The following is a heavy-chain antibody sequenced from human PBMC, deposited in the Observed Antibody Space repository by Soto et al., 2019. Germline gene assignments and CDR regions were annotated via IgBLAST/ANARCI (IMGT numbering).Heavy chain of an antibody. D-gene: IGHD2-8*01. J-gene: IGHJ6*02. CDR2: IDPSDSYT. CDR1: GYSFTSYW. Sequence: GESLKISCKGSGYSFTSYWISWLRQMPGKGLEWMGRIDPSDSYTNYSPSFQGHVTISADKSISTAYLQWSSLKTSDTAMYYCARQMGVLMVYATQGMDVWGQGTTVTVSS. CDR3: ARQMGVLMVYATQGMDV. V-gene: IGHV5-10-1*01.